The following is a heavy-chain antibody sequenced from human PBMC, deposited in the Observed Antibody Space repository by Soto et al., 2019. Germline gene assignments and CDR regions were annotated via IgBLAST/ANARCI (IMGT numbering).Heavy chain of an antibody. CDR2: ISAYNGNT. CDR1: GYTFTSYG. V-gene: IGHV1-18*01. D-gene: IGHD2-15*01. J-gene: IGHJ5*02. Sequence: GASVKVSCKASGYTFTSYGISWVRQAPGQGLEWMGWISAYNGNTNYAQELQGRVTMTTDTSTSTAYMELRSLRSDDTAVYYCARNQYCSGGSCYDWFDPWGQGTLVTVSS. CDR3: ARNQYCSGGSCYDWFDP.